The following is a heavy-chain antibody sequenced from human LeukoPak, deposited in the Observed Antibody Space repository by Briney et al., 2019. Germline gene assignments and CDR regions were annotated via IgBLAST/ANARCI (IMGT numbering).Heavy chain of an antibody. J-gene: IGHJ3*02. CDR3: ARTDYGSLRGAFLI. CDR2: ISSSGSTI. V-gene: IGHV3-48*04. D-gene: IGHD4/OR15-4a*01. Sequence: QPGGSLRLSCAASGFTFSSFNMNWVRQAPGKGLEWVSYISSSGSTIYYADSVKGRFTISRDNAKNSLYLQMNSLRAEDTAVYYCARTDYGSLRGAFLIWGQGTMVTVSS. CDR1: GFTFSSFN.